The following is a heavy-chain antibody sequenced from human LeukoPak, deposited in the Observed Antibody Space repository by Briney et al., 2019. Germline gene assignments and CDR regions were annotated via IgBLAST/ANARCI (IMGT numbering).Heavy chain of an antibody. V-gene: IGHV1-2*02. D-gene: IGHD3-22*01. J-gene: IGHJ4*02. Sequence: ASVKVSCKASGYTFTSYGISWVRQAPGQGLEWMGWINPNSGGTNYAQKFQGRVTMTRDTSISTAYMELSRLRSDDTAVYYCARDAHNYDSSGYYDYWGQGTLVTVSS. CDR2: INPNSGGT. CDR3: ARDAHNYDSSGYYDY. CDR1: GYTFTSYG.